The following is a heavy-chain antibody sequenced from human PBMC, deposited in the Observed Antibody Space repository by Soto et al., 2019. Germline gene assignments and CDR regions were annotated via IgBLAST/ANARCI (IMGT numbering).Heavy chain of an antibody. D-gene: IGHD2-15*01. Sequence: EVQLVESGGGLVQLGGSLRLSCAASGFTVSSNYMSWVRQAPGKGLEWVSVIYSGGSTYYADSVKGRFTISRDNSKNTLYLQMNSLRAEDTAVYYCAREGYCSGGSCYFVPGEDNWFDPWGQGTLVTVSS. CDR1: GFTVSSNY. J-gene: IGHJ5*02. CDR2: IYSGGST. V-gene: IGHV3-66*01. CDR3: AREGYCSGGSCYFVPGEDNWFDP.